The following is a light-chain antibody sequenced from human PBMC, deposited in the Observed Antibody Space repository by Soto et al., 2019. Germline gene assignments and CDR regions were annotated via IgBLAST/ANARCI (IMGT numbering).Light chain of an antibody. CDR2: LNSDGSH. CDR3: QTWGTGIPAV. Sequence: QAVVTQSPSASASLGASVKLTCTLSSGHSSYAIAWHQQQPEKGPRYLMKLNSDGSHSKGDGIPDRFSGSSSGAERYLTISSLQSEDEADYSCQTWGTGIPAVFGGGTQLTVL. CDR1: SGHSSYA. V-gene: IGLV4-69*01. J-gene: IGLJ7*01.